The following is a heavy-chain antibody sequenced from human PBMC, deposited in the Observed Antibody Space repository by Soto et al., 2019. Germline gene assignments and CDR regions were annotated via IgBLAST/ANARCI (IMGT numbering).Heavy chain of an antibody. CDR2: ISYDGSNK. V-gene: IGHV3-30-3*01. CDR3: ARAEFLFDY. Sequence: SLRLSCEAAGFTFSSHSMHWVRQSPGNGLDWMAVISYDGSNKYYADSVKGRFIISRDNSKNTLYLQMNSQRADDTAVYYCARAEFLFDYWGQGTLVTVSS. D-gene: IGHD2-21*01. J-gene: IGHJ4*02. CDR1: GFTFSSHS.